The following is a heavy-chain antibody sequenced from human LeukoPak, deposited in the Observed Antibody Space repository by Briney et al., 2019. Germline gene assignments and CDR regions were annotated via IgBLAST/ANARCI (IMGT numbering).Heavy chain of an antibody. J-gene: IGHJ4*02. CDR3: AKKRVLVVPAADFDY. Sequence: GGSLRLSCAASGFTFSNYAMSWVRQAPGKGLEWVSTISNSGGSTYYADSVKGRFTISRDNSKYTLYLQVNSLRAEDTAIYYCAKKRVLVVPAADFDYWGQGTLVTVSS. CDR1: GFTFSNYA. V-gene: IGHV3-23*01. CDR2: ISNSGGST. D-gene: IGHD2-2*01.